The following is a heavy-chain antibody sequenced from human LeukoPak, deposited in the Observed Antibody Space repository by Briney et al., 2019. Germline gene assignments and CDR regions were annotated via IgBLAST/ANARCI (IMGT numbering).Heavy chain of an antibody. CDR1: GGSISSSSYS. J-gene: IGHJ5*02. D-gene: IGHD4-17*01. CDR3: ARAPTVTTRLRFDP. V-gene: IGHV4-39*07. Sequence: KSSETLSLTCTVSGGSISSSSYSWGWIRQPPGKGLEWIGEINHSGSTNYNPSLKSRVTISVDTSKNQFSLKLSSVTAADTAVYYCARAPTVTTRLRFDPWGQGTLVTVSS. CDR2: INHSGST.